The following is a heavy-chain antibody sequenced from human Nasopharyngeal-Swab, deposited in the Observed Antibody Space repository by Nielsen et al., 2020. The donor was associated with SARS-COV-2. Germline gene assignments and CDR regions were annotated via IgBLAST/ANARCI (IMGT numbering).Heavy chain of an antibody. CDR2: IYPGDSDT. CDR1: GYSFTSYW. D-gene: IGHD3-10*01. Sequence: GGSLRLSCTGSGYSFTSYWIGWVRQMPGKGLEWMGIIYPGDSDTRYRPSFQGQVTIPADQSISTAYLQWSSLKASDTAMYYCARCGVDYYYYGMDVWGQGTTVTVSS. J-gene: IGHJ6*02. V-gene: IGHV5-51*01. CDR3: ARCGVDYYYYGMDV.